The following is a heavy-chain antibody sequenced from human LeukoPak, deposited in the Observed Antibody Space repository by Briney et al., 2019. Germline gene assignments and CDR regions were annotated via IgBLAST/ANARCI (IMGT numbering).Heavy chain of an antibody. Sequence: SETLSLTCAVYGGSFSGYYWSWIRQPPRKGLEWIGEINHSGSTNYNLSLKSRVTISVDTSKNQFSLKLSSVTAADTAVYYCATGNPTFAGYWGQGTLVTVSS. J-gene: IGHJ4*02. D-gene: IGHD1-14*01. CDR1: GGSFSGYY. CDR3: ATGNPTFAGY. V-gene: IGHV4-34*01. CDR2: INHSGST.